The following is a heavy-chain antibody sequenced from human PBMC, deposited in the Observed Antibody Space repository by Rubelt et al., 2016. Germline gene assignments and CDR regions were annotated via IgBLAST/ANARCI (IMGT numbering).Heavy chain of an antibody. CDR1: GGSISSSSYY. J-gene: IGHJ5*02. CDR2: INHSGST. Sequence: QLQLQESGPGLVKPSETLSLTCTVSGGSISSSSYYWGWIRQPPGKGLEWIGEINHSGSTNYNPALKSRVTISVDTSKNQFSLKLSSVTAADTAVYYCARSSSSMAPRFNFDPWGQGTLVTVSS. CDR3: ARSSSSMAPRFNFDP. V-gene: IGHV4-39*07. D-gene: IGHD6-6*01.